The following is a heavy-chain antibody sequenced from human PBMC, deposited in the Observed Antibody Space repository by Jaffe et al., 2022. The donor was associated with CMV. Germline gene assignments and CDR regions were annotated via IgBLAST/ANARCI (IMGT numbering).Heavy chain of an antibody. D-gene: IGHD6-19*01. CDR2: IYYSGST. Sequence: QVQLQESGPGLVKPSETLSLTCTVSGGSISSYYWSWIRQPPGKGLEWIGYIYYSGSTNYNPSLKSRVTISVDTSKNQFSLKLSSVTAADTAVYYCARGSSGFSVWFDPWGQGTLVTVSS. CDR1: GGSISSYY. V-gene: IGHV4-59*01. CDR3: ARGSSGFSVWFDP. J-gene: IGHJ5*02.